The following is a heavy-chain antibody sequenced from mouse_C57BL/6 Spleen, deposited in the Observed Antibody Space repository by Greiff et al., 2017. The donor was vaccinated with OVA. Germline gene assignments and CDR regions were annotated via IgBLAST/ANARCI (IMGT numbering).Heavy chain of an antibody. D-gene: IGHD1-1*01. Sequence: QVQLQQPGAELVKPGASVKMSCKASGYTFTSYWITWVKQRPGQGLEWIGDIYPGSGSTNYNEKFKSKATLTVDTSSSTAYMQLSSLTSEDSAVYYCARGSTVVADWYFDVWGTGTMVTVSS. V-gene: IGHV1-55*01. J-gene: IGHJ1*03. CDR3: ARGSTVVADWYFDV. CDR2: IYPGSGST. CDR1: GYTFTSYW.